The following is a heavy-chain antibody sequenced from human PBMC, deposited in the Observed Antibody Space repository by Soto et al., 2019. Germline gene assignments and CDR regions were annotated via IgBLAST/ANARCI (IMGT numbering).Heavy chain of an antibody. Sequence: SETLSLTCTVSGCSISSAGYYWTWIRQHPGKGLEWIGYIYSSGVIYYNPSLKSRVTVSVDTSKNQFSLKLSSVTAADTAVYYCASGTIGDYTDGFDYWGQGTLVTVS. V-gene: IGHV4-31*03. CDR1: GCSISSAGYY. CDR2: IYSSGVI. CDR3: ASGTIGDYTDGFDY. D-gene: IGHD4-17*01. J-gene: IGHJ4*02.